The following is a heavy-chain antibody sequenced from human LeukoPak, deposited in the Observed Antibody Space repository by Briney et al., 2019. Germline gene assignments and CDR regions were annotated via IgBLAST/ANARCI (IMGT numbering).Heavy chain of an antibody. CDR3: ARDGGGWTYFDF. D-gene: IGHD6-19*01. CDR1: GFTFSSFW. J-gene: IGHJ4*02. V-gene: IGHV3-7*04. CDR2: IKQDGSEK. Sequence: GGSLRLSCTASGFTFSSFWMAWVRQAPGKGLEWVANIKQDGSEKYYVDSVKGRFTISRANTKNSLYLQMNNLRAEDTAVYYCARDGGGWTYFDFWGQGALVTVSS.